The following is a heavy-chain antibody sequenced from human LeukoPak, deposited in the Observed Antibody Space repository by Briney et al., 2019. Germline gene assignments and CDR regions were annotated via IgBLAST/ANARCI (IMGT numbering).Heavy chain of an antibody. CDR2: IRSKTKNYAT. CDR3: TRPGDDVGDY. J-gene: IGHJ4*02. Sequence: GGSLKLSCAVSVFNFSDSAMHWVRQASGKGLEWVGRIRSKTKNYATSYGASVRGRFTISRDDSKNTAYLQMNSLKTEDTAVYYCTRPGDDVGDYWGQGTLVTVSS. V-gene: IGHV3-73*01. CDR1: VFNFSDSA. D-gene: IGHD4-17*01.